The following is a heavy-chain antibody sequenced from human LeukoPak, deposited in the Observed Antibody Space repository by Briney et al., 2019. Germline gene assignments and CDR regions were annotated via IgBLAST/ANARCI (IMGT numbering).Heavy chain of an antibody. Sequence: GRSLRLSCAASGFTFSSYAMSWVRQAPGKGLEWVSAISGSGGSTYYADSVKGRFTISRDNPKNTLYLQMNSLRAEDTAVYYCAKVFGDHNLDYWGQGTLVTVSS. CDR2: ISGSGGST. V-gene: IGHV3-23*01. D-gene: IGHD3-10*02. CDR1: GFTFSSYA. CDR3: AKVFGDHNLDY. J-gene: IGHJ4*02.